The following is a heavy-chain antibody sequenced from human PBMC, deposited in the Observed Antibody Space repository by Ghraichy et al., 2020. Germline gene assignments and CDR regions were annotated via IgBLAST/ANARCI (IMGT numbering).Heavy chain of an antibody. Sequence: GGSLRLSCAASGFTFSSYSMNWVRQAPGKGLEWVSSISSSSSYIYYADSVKGRFTISRDNAKNSLYLQMNSLRAEDTAVYYCARNFRSIAVAGPNYYGMDVWGQGTTVTVSS. J-gene: IGHJ6*02. CDR3: ARNFRSIAVAGPNYYGMDV. CDR2: ISSSSSYI. CDR1: GFTFSSYS. D-gene: IGHD6-19*01. V-gene: IGHV3-21*01.